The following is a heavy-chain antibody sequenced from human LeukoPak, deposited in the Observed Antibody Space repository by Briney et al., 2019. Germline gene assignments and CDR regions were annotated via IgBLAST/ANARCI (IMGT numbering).Heavy chain of an antibody. V-gene: IGHV3-23*01. J-gene: IGHJ3*01. CDR2: ISGSGGST. CDR1: GFIFSGFV. D-gene: IGHD2-2*01. CDR3: AKNHEHGRYAGFDF. Sequence: GGSLRLSCAASGFIFSGFVISWVRQAPGKGPQWVADISGSGGSTYYADSVKGRFSVSRDNSKNMVYLELNSLRAEDTAVYYCAKNHEHGRYAGFDFWAEGALVAVSS.